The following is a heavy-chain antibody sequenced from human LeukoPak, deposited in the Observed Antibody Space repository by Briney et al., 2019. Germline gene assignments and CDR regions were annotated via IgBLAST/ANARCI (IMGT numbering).Heavy chain of an antibody. CDR1: GGSISSGSYY. D-gene: IGHD3-3*01. Sequence: SETLSLTCTVSGGSISSGSYYWSWIRQPAGKGLEWIGRIYTSGSTNYNPSLKSRVTISVDTSNNQFSLKLSSVTAADTGVYYCARDGIFGVVNYYFDYWGQGTLVTVS. J-gene: IGHJ4*02. V-gene: IGHV4-61*02. CDR3: ARDGIFGVVNYYFDY. CDR2: IYTSGST.